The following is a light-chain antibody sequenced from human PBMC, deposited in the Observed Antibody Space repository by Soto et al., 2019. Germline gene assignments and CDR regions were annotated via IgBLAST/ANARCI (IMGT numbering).Light chain of an antibody. CDR2: GNS. CDR1: SSNIGAGYD. V-gene: IGLV1-40*01. CDR3: QSYDGRVRVV. J-gene: IGLJ2*01. Sequence: QSVLTQPPSVSGAPGQRVTISCTGSSSNIGAGYDVHWYQQLPGTAPKLLIYGNSNRPSGVPDRFSGSKSGTSASLAITGLQAEDEADNSCQSYDGRVRVVFGGGTKLTVL.